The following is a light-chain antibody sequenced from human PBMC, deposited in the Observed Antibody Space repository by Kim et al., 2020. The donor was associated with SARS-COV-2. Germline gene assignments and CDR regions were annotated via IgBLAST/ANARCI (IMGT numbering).Light chain of an antibody. CDR1: QTLSTW. CDR2: DAS. J-gene: IGKJ1*01. Sequence: ASVGDRFTITCRASQTLSTWLAWYQQKPGKAPKLLIYDASSLESGVPSRFSGSGSGTDFTLTISSLQPDDFATYYCHQYNNYPWTFGQGTKVDIK. CDR3: HQYNNYPWT. V-gene: IGKV1-5*01.